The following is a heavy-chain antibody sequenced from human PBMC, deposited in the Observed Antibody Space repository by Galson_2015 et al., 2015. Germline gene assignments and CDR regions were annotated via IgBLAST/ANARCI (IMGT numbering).Heavy chain of an antibody. CDR1: GFTFSSYA. J-gene: IGHJ6*02. CDR2: ISGSGGST. V-gene: IGHV3-23*01. D-gene: IGHD3-16*01. Sequence: SLRLSCAASGFTFSSYAMSWVRQAPGKGLEWVSAISGSGGSTYYADSVKGRFTISRDNSKNTLYLQMNSLRAEDTAVYYCAKGGGGRATVPLMGYYYYGMDVWGQGTTVTVSS. CDR3: AKGGGGRATVPLMGYYYYGMDV.